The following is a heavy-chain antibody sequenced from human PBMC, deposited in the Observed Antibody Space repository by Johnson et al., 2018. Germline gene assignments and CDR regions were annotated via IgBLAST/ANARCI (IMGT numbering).Heavy chain of an antibody. CDR1: GFTFSTYW. D-gene: IGHD4-23*01. CDR3: AKLAGHGAFDI. J-gene: IGHJ3*02. CDR2: INHDGSEE. V-gene: IGHV3-7*03. Sequence: VQLLESGGGLVQPGGSLRLSCVASGFTFSTYWMNWFRQAPGKGLEWVGNINHDGSEEHYVDSVKGRFTISRDNAQNSLFLQMNSRRAEDTAVYYCAKLAGHGAFDIWGQGTMVTVSS.